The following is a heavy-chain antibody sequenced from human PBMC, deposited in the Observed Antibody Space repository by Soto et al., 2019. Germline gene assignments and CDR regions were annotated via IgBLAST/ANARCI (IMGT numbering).Heavy chain of an antibody. CDR3: AKGSITIFGVVIRSYFDY. J-gene: IGHJ4*02. CDR1: GFTFSSYA. Sequence: EVQLLESGGGLVQPGGSLRLSCAASGFTFSSYAMSWVRQAPGKGLEWVSAISGSGGSTYYADSVKGRFTISRDNSKNTLYLQMNSLRAQDTAVHYCAKGSITIFGVVIRSYFDYWGQGTLVTVSS. D-gene: IGHD3-3*01. CDR2: ISGSGGST. V-gene: IGHV3-23*01.